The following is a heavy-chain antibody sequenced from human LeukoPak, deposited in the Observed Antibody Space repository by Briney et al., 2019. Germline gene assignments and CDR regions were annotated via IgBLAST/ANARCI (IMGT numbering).Heavy chain of an antibody. V-gene: IGHV4-61*08. CDR3: ARAGSYRGYFDY. CDR2: IYYTGST. D-gene: IGHD1-26*01. CDR1: GGSISSGGYY. Sequence: SETLSLTCTVSGGSISSGGYYWSWIRQPPGKGLKWIGYIYYTGSTNNTSLKSRVTISVDTSKNQFSLKLSSVTAADTAVYYCARAGSYRGYFDYWGQGTLVTVSS. J-gene: IGHJ4*02.